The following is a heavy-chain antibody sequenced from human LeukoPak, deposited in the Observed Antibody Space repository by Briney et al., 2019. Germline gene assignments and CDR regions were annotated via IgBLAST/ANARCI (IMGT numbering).Heavy chain of an antibody. J-gene: IGHJ6*03. V-gene: IGHV1-69*05. CDR2: IIPIFGTA. D-gene: IGHD3-3*01. CDR1: GGTFSSYA. Sequence: SVKVSCKASGGTFSSYAISWVRQAPGQGLEWMGGIIPIFGTANYAQKFQGRVTITTDESTSTAYMELSSLRSEDTAVYYCARAQGHYDFWSGYYPSVVDYYYMDVWGKGTTVTVPS. CDR3: ARAQGHYDFWSGYYPSVVDYYYMDV.